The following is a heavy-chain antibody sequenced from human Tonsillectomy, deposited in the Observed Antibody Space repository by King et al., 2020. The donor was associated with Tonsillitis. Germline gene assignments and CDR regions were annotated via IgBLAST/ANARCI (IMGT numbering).Heavy chain of an antibody. V-gene: IGHV3-23*04. J-gene: IGHJ4*02. Sequence: QLVQSGGGLVHPGGSLRLSCAASGFTFSSYAMSWVRQAPGKGLGWGSAIIGSGGSTYYADSVKGRFTFSRDNSKNTLYLQMKSLRAEDTALYYCARTTMIVVVITWGQGTLVTVSS. CDR1: GFTFSSYA. CDR2: IIGSGGST. CDR3: ARTTMIVVVIT. D-gene: IGHD3-22*01.